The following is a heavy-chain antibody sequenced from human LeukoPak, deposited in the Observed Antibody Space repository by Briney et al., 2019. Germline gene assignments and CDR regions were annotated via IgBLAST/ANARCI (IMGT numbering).Heavy chain of an antibody. V-gene: IGHV1-69*01. J-gene: IGHJ4*02. D-gene: IGHD5-18*01. CDR1: VGTFRSYV. CDR2: IIPIFGTA. CDR3: ARDQGYRYGYGDFDY. Sequence: GYSLRVSCKPSVGTFRSYVISWVRQARGQGLEWMGGIIPIFGTANYAQKFQGRVTITADESTSTAYMELSSLRSEDTAVYYCARDQGYRYGYGDFDYWGQGTLVIVSA.